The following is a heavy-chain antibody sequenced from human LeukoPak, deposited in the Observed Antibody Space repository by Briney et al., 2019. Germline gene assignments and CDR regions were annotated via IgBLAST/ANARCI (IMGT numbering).Heavy chain of an antibody. V-gene: IGHV5-51*01. CDR1: GYSFTSYW. Sequence: GESLKISCKGSGYSFTSYWIGWVRQMPGKGLEWMGIIYPGDSDTRYSPSFQGQVTISADKSISTAYLQWSSLKASDTAMYYCARYCYGSGRGANWFDPWGQGTLVTVSS. J-gene: IGHJ5*02. CDR2: IYPGDSDT. D-gene: IGHD3-10*01. CDR3: ARYCYGSGRGANWFDP.